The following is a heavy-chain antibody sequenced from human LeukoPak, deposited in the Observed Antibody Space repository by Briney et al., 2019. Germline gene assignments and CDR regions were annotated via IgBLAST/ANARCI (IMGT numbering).Heavy chain of an antibody. V-gene: IGHV3-30*02. J-gene: IGHJ4*02. CDR1: GFTFSSYG. D-gene: IGHD3-16*01. CDR2: IQYHGSSA. CDR3: AKGLGYYFDY. Sequence: GGSLRLSCAASGFTFSSYGMHWVRQAPGKGLEWVAFIQYHGSSAYYGDSVKGRFTMSRDNSKNTLSLQMNSLRAEDTAVYYCAKGLGYYFDYWGQGILVTVSS.